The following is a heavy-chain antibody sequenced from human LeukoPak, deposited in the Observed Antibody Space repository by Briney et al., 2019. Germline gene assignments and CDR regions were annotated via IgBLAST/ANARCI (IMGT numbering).Heavy chain of an antibody. D-gene: IGHD3-10*01. CDR1: GFSFSSYG. J-gene: IGHJ4*02. CDR2: IWYDGGNK. Sequence: GGSLRLSCAATGFSFSSYGMHWVRQAPGKGLEWVAMIWYDGGNKYYGDSVRGRFTISRDNSKNTLYLQMNSLRAKDTAVYYCARLFSNTFYYGSGNHFDYWGQGTLVTVSS. CDR3: ARLFSNTFYYGSGNHFDY. V-gene: IGHV3-33*01.